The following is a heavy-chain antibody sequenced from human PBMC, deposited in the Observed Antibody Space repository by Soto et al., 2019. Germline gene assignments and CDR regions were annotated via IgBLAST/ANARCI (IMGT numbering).Heavy chain of an antibody. CDR1: GFTFSSYW. Sequence: GGSMRLSCAASGFTFSSYWMHWVRQAPGKGLVWVSRINSDGSSTSYADSVKGRFTISRDNAKNTLYLQMNSLRAEDTAVYYCARVALYDFWSGPFDYWGQGTLVTVSS. CDR3: ARVALYDFWSGPFDY. D-gene: IGHD3-3*01. V-gene: IGHV3-74*01. CDR2: INSDGSST. J-gene: IGHJ4*02.